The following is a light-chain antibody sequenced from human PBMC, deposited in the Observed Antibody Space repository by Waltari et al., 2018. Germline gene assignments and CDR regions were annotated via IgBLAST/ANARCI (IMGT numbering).Light chain of an antibody. CDR1: QSVSSY. Sequence: ESVLTQSPATLSLSPGESATLPCRASQSVSSYLAWYQQKPGQAPRLLIYDASNRATGIPARFSGSGSGTDFTLTISSLEPEDFAVYYCQQRSNWPRLTFGGGTKVEIK. V-gene: IGKV3-11*01. CDR2: DAS. CDR3: QQRSNWPRLT. J-gene: IGKJ4*01.